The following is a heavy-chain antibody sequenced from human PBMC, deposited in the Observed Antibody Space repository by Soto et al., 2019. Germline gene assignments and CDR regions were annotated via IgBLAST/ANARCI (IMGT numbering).Heavy chain of an antibody. D-gene: IGHD6-13*01. CDR3: ARDQKYDKSWAFDY. J-gene: IGHJ4*02. V-gene: IGHV4-4*02. CDR1: GGSITADNW. Sequence: PSETLSLTCAVSGGSITADNWWTWVRQSPGKGLEWIGEVSHSGDSNYNPSLRSRVSISLDKSKSRLFLMMDSVTAADTAVYYCARDQKYDKSWAFDYWGQGILVTVSS. CDR2: VSHSGDS.